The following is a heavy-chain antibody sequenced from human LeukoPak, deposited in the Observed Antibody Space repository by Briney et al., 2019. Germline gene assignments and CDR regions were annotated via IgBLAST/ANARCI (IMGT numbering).Heavy chain of an antibody. CDR3: ARDRSGFFDY. CDR1: GYTFTGYY. D-gene: IGHD3-3*01. CDR2: IIPIFGTA. Sequence: ASVKVSCKASGYTFTGYYMHWVRQAPGQGLEWMGGIIPIFGTANYAQKFQGRVTITADESTSTAYMELSSLRSEDTAVYYCARDRSGFFDYWGQGTLVTVSS. V-gene: IGHV1-69*13. J-gene: IGHJ4*02.